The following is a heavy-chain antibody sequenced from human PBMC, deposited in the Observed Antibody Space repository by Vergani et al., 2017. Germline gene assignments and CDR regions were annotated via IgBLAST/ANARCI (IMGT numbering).Heavy chain of an antibody. CDR3: ARDQLYDYVWGSYRYTLCDY. V-gene: IGHV1-18*01. CDR2: ISAYNGNT. CDR1: GYTFTSYG. D-gene: IGHD3-16*02. Sequence: QVQLVQSGAEVKKPGASVKVSCKASGYTFTSYGISWVRQAPGQGLEWMGWISAYNGNTNYAQKLQGRATMTTDTSTSTAYMELRSLRSDDTAVYYCARDQLYDYVWGSYRYTLCDYWGQGTLVTVSS. J-gene: IGHJ4*02.